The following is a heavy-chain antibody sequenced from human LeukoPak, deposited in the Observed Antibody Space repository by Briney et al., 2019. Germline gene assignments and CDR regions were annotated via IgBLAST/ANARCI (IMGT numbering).Heavy chain of an antibody. Sequence: SETLSLTCAVSGGSISSNSYYWGWIRQPPGKGLEWIGSIYYSGSTYYNPSLKSRVTISVDTSKNQFSLKLSSVTAADTAVYYWGGGFGWNEGWGQGTLVNGSS. CDR2: IYYSGST. D-gene: IGHD1-1*01. CDR1: GGSISSNSYY. CDR3: GGGFGWNEG. V-gene: IGHV4-39*01. J-gene: IGHJ4*02.